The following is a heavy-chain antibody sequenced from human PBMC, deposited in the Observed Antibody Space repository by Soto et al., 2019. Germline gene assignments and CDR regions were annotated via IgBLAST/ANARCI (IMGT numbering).Heavy chain of an antibody. Sequence: QVQLQESGPGLVKPSETLSLTCVFSGGSISSYYWNWIRQSPGEGLEWIGYIFYSGTTKFNPSLESRVSLSIDTSKNQISLKLSSVTAADTAIYYCARGAGGNFDYWGQGTLASVSS. J-gene: IGHJ4*02. D-gene: IGHD3-16*01. CDR3: ARGAGGNFDY. V-gene: IGHV4-59*01. CDR1: GGSISSYY. CDR2: IFYSGTT.